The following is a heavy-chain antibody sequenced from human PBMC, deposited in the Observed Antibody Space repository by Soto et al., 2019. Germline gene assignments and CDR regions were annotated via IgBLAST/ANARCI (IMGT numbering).Heavy chain of an antibody. J-gene: IGHJ6*02. Sequence: SLRLSCAASGFTFSNAWMSWVRQAPGKGLEWVGRIKSKTDGGTTDYAAPVKGRFTISRDDSKNTLYLQMNSLKTEDTAVYYCTTRRIVGAPYYYYGMDVWGQGTTVTVSS. D-gene: IGHD1-26*01. CDR1: GFTFSNAW. V-gene: IGHV3-15*01. CDR3: TTRRIVGAPYYYYGMDV. CDR2: IKSKTDGGTT.